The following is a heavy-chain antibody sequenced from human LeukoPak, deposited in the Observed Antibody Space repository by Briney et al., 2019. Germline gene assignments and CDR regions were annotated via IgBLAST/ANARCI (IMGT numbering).Heavy chain of an antibody. Sequence: ASVKVSCKASGYTFTSYGISWVRQAPGQGLEWMGWISAYNGNANYAQKLQGRVTMTTDTSTSTAYMELRSLRSDDTAVYYCARDSMVYDFWSGPMDVWGKGTTVTVSS. CDR2: ISAYNGNA. D-gene: IGHD3-3*01. V-gene: IGHV1-18*01. CDR1: GYTFTSYG. J-gene: IGHJ6*04. CDR3: ARDSMVYDFWSGPMDV.